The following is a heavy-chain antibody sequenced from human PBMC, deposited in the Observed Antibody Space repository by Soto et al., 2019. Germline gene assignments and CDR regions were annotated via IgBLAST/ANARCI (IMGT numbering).Heavy chain of an antibody. CDR2: IWSGGSNE. D-gene: IGHD2-2*01. CDR1: GFTFSSYG. V-gene: IGHV3-33*01. CDR3: ARGPGTSYFDY. J-gene: IGHJ4*02. Sequence: QVQLVESGGGGVQPGRSLRLSCAASGFTFSSYGMHWVRQAPGKGLEWVAVIWSGGSNENYADSVKGRFTISRDNSKNMLYLQRNTLRAEDTAVYYCARGPGTSYFDYWCQGSLVPVSS.